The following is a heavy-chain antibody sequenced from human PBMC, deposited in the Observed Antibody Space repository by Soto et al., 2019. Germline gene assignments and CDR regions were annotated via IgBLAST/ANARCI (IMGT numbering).Heavy chain of an antibody. CDR3: TRVGGYYGDYPNFDY. V-gene: IGHV4-59*01. Sequence: SETLSLTCTVSGSSISPFYWSWIRQPPGKGLERIGYIYYTGSTKYNPSLKSRVTLSLGTSRNQLSLKLSSVTAADTAVYYCTRVGGYYGDYPNFDYWGPGTLVTVSS. CDR1: GSSISPFY. D-gene: IGHD4-17*01. CDR2: IYYTGST. J-gene: IGHJ4*02.